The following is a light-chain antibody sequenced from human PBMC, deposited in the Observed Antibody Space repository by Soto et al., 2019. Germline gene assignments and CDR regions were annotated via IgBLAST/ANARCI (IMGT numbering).Light chain of an antibody. CDR3: QQSYSTPPT. V-gene: IGKV1-39*01. CDR2: GAS. Sequence: DIRMTQSPSSLSASVGDRVTITCRASQSISSYLDWYQQKPGKAPKFLIYGASSLQSGVPSRFSGSESGTYFTLTISSLQPEDFATYFCQQSYSTPPTFGGGTRVEIK. J-gene: IGKJ4*01. CDR1: QSISSY.